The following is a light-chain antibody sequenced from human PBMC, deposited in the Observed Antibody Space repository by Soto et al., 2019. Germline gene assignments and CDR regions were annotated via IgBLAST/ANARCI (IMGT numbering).Light chain of an antibody. J-gene: IGLJ3*02. CDR3: AAWDDSRTWV. V-gene: IGLV1-47*01. CDR1: SSNIGSNY. CDR2: RNT. Sequence: QAVVTQPPSASGTPGQRVTVSCSGSSSNIGSNYVYWYQQVPGMAPKLLIYRNTQRPSGVPDRFSGSKSGTSGSLAISGLRSEDEADYYCAAWDDSRTWVFGGGTKLTVL.